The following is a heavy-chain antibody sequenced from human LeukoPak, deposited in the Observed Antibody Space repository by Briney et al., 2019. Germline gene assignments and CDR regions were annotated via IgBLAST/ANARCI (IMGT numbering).Heavy chain of an antibody. V-gene: IGHV3-21*01. Sequence: SGGSLRLSCAASGFTFSSYSMNWVRQAPGKGLEWVSSISSSSSYIYYADSVKGRFTISRDNAKNSPYLQMNSLRAEDTAVYYCAREVGIAAAGDDYWGQGTLVTVSS. CDR3: AREVGIAAAGDDY. D-gene: IGHD6-13*01. J-gene: IGHJ4*02. CDR2: ISSSSSYI. CDR1: GFTFSSYS.